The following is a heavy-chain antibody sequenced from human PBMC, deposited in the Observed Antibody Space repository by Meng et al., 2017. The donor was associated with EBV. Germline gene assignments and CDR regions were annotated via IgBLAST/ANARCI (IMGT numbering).Heavy chain of an antibody. V-gene: IGHV1-2*06. CDR1: GYTFTGYY. CDR2: INPNSGGT. CDR3: ARVGIAVAGTGDY. Sequence: QVQVVQSGAEVKKPGASVKVSCKVSGYTFTGYYMHWVRQAPGQGLEWMGRINPNSGGTNYAQKFQGRVTMTRDTSISTAYMELSRLRSDDTAVYYCARVGIAVAGTGDYWGQGTLVTVSS. J-gene: IGHJ4*02. D-gene: IGHD6-19*01.